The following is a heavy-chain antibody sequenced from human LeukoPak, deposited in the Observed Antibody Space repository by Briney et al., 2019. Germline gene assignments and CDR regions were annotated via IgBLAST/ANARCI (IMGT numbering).Heavy chain of an antibody. CDR1: GYTFTSYA. Sequence: SVKVSCKASGYTFTSYAMNWVRQAPGQGLEWMGGIIPIFGTANYAQKFQGRVTITADESTSTAYMELSSLRSEDTAVYYCARHHPTLRFLEWPPLDYWGQGTLVTVSS. CDR2: IIPIFGTA. CDR3: ARHHPTLRFLEWPPLDY. D-gene: IGHD3-3*01. V-gene: IGHV1-69*13. J-gene: IGHJ4*02.